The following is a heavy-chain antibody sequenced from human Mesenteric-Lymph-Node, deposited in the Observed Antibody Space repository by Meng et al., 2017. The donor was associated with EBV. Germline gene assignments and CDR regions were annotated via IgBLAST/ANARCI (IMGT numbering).Heavy chain of an antibody. J-gene: IGHJ4*02. CDR2: IYWDDDK. Sequence: HITLQGSGPYLLHPTQTPPLTGSVSGFSRNTGGVGVGWIRQPPGKALEWLALIYWDDDKRYNPSLKTMLTITKDASKNQVVLTMTNMDPVDTATYYCAHKDDVRDGAPFDSWGQGTLVTVSS. CDR3: AHKDDVRDGAPFDS. V-gene: IGHV2-5*02. CDR1: GFSRNTGGVG. D-gene: IGHD3-10*02.